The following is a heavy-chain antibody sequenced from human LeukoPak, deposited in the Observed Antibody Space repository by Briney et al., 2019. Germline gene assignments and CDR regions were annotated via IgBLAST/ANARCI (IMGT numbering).Heavy chain of an antibody. CDR1: GYTFTSYG. CDR3: AARGGATGTTQGDAFDI. Sequence: GASVKVSCKASGYTFTSYGISWGRQAPGQGVEWMGWISAYNGNTNYAQKLQGRVTMTTDTSTSTAYMELRSLRSDDTAVYYCAARGGATGTTQGDAFDIWGQGTMVTVSS. J-gene: IGHJ3*02. D-gene: IGHD1-1*01. V-gene: IGHV1-18*04. CDR2: ISAYNGNT.